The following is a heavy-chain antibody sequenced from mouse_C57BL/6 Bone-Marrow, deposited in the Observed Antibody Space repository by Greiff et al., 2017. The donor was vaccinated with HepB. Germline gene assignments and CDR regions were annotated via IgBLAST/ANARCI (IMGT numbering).Heavy chain of an antibody. CDR3: ARSYYGNSCVLYCAMGC. D-gene: IGHD1-1*01. Sequence: VQLQESGAELARPGASVKLSCKASGYTFTSYGISWVKQSTGQGLEWIGEIYPRSGNTYYNEKFKGKATLTADKSSSTAYMELRSLTSEDSAVCFCARSYYGNSCVLYCAMGCWGQGTTVTVSS. CDR2: IYPRSGNT. J-gene: IGHJ4*01. V-gene: IGHV1-81*01. CDR1: GYTFTSYG.